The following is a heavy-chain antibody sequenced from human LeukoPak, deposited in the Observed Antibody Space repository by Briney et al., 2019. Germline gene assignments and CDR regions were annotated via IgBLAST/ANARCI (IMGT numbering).Heavy chain of an antibody. CDR3: ARDSVIVVVPDAPDAFDI. J-gene: IGHJ3*02. CDR1: GGSITNYY. D-gene: IGHD2-2*01. Sequence: SETLSLTCTISGGSITNYYWNWIRQPAGKGLEWIGRKSVSGHTNYRSSLESRVTMSVDTSKNQFSLKLSSVTAADTAVYYCARDSVIVVVPDAPDAFDIWGQGTMVTVSS. CDR2: KSVSGHT. V-gene: IGHV4-4*07.